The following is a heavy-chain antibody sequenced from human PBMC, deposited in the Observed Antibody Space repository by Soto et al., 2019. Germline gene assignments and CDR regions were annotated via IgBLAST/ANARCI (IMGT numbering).Heavy chain of an antibody. J-gene: IGHJ5*02. CDR3: AKQREQQLVLNWFDP. V-gene: IGHV3-23*01. D-gene: IGHD6-13*01. Sequence: EVQLLESGGGLVQPGGSLRLSCAASGFTFSSYAMSWVRQAPGKGLEWVSAISGSGGSTYYADSVKGRFTISRDNAKNTLYLQMNSLRAEDTAVYYCAKQREQQLVLNWFDPWGQGTLVTVSS. CDR2: ISGSGGST. CDR1: GFTFSSYA.